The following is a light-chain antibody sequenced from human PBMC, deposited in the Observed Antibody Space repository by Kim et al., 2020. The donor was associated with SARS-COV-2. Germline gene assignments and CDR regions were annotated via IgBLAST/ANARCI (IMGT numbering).Light chain of an antibody. V-gene: IGLV3-1*01. CDR1: KLGDKH. J-gene: IGLJ3*02. CDR2: QDT. Sequence: SYELTQPPSVSVSPGQTASITCSGHKLGDKHAYWYQQKPGQSPVLVIYQDTKRPSGIPEQFSGSNSGNTVTLTISGTQSMDEADYYCQAWDSSTAVFGGG. CDR3: QAWDSSTAV.